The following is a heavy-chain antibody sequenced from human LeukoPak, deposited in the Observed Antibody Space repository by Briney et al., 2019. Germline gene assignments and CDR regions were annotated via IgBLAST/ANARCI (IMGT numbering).Heavy chain of an antibody. CDR1: GGSISSSNW. Sequence: SGTLSLTCAVSGGSISSSNWWSWVRQPPGKGLEWIGEIYHSGSTNYNPSLKSRVTISVDKSKNQFSLKLSSVTAADTAVYYCARVGSVYGILTGYYQARWFDPWGQGTLVTVSS. D-gene: IGHD3-9*01. J-gene: IGHJ5*02. V-gene: IGHV4-4*02. CDR3: ARVGSVYGILTGYYQARWFDP. CDR2: IYHSGST.